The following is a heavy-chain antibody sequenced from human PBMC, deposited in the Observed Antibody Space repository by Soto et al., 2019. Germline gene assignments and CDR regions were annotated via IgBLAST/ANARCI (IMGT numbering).Heavy chain of an antibody. CDR3: ARSYSSSRPFDY. CDR2: IYWDDDK. V-gene: IGHV2-5*02. Sequence: QITLKESGPTLVKPTQTLTLTCTFSGFSLSTSGVGVGWIRQPPGKALECLALIYWDDDKRYSQSLKSRLTITKDTSKNQVVLTMTNMDPVDTATYYCARSYSSSRPFDYWGQGTLVTVSS. D-gene: IGHD6-6*01. J-gene: IGHJ4*02. CDR1: GFSLSTSGVG.